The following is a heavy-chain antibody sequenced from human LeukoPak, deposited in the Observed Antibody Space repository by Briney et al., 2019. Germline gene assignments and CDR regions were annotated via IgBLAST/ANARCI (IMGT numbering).Heavy chain of an antibody. Sequence: SETLSLTCTVSGGAISSYYWSWIRQPPGKGLEWIGRIYTSGSTNYNPSLKSRVTMSVDTSKNQFSLKLSSAPAADTAVYYCARTSSGSYYGIDFDYWGQGTLVTVSS. CDR3: ARTSSGSYYGIDFDY. D-gene: IGHD1-26*01. J-gene: IGHJ4*02. CDR2: IYTSGST. CDR1: GGAISSYY. V-gene: IGHV4-4*07.